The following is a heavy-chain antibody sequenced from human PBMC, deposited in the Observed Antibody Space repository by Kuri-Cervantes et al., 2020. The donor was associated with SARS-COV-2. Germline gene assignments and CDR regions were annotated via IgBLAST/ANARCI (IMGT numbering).Heavy chain of an antibody. Sequence: SETLSLTCTVSGGSISSSSYYWGWIRQPPGKGLEWIGSIYYSGSTYYNPSLKSRVTISVDTSKNQFSLKLSSVTAADTAVDYCARQGLETPYNWFDPWGQGTLVTVSS. CDR2: IYYSGST. V-gene: IGHV4-39*01. J-gene: IGHJ5*02. CDR3: ARQGLETPYNWFDP. D-gene: IGHD1-1*01. CDR1: GGSISSSSYY.